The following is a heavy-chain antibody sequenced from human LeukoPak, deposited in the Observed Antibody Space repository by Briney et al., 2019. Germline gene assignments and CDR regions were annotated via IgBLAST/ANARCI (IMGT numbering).Heavy chain of an antibody. V-gene: IGHV3-48*01. D-gene: IGHD2-21*01. CDR3: ARTRGGLWTGAFDI. J-gene: IGHJ3*02. CDR2: ISSSSSTI. CDR1: GFTFSSYS. Sequence: PGGSLRLSCAASGFTFSSYSMNWVRQAPGRGLEWVSYISSSSSTIYYADPVKGRFTISRDNAKNSLYLQMNSLRAEDTAVYYCARTRGGLWTGAFDIWGQGTMVTVSS.